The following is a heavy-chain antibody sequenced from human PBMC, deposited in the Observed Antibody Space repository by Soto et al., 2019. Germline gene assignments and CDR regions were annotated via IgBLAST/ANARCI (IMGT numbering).Heavy chain of an antibody. CDR3: ARDLGTNLQYRAPGYTHYGLDV. Sequence: QAQLVQSGAEVKKPGASVRVSCKVSGYTFTAYGISWVRQAPGQGLEWMGWIRIYNGNTNYAQKLQGRVTMTTDTSATTAYMELRNLTPDDTAVYYCARDLGTNLQYRAPGYTHYGLDVWGQVTTVIVSS. CDR1: GYTFTAYG. V-gene: IGHV1-18*04. CDR2: IRIYNGNT. J-gene: IGHJ6*02. D-gene: IGHD2-2*02.